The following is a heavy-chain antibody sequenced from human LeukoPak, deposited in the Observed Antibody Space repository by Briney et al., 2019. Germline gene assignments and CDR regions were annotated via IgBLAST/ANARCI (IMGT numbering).Heavy chain of an antibody. CDR1: GFTFNEYG. CDR2: MSYDEKK. Sequence: PGGSLRLSCAASGFTFNEYGLYWVRQAPGKGLEWVATMSYDEKKYHADSVKGRFTISRDNSKSTLYLQMNGLRDEDTAVYYCARDWRSSSWYEGGDYWGQGTLVTVSS. CDR3: ARDWRSSSWYEGGDY. D-gene: IGHD6-13*01. V-gene: IGHV3-30*04. J-gene: IGHJ4*02.